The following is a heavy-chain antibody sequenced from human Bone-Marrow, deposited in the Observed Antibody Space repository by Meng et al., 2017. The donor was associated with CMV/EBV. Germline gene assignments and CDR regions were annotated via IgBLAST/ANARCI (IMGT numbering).Heavy chain of an antibody. CDR2: IYYSGST. J-gene: IGHJ6*02. Sequence: SETMSLTSTVSAGSISSYYWSWIRQPPGKGLEWIGYIYYSGSTNYNPSLKSRVTISVDTSKNQFSLKLSSVTAADTAVYYCARDCGGDCYPLYYYGMDVWGQGTTVTVSS. D-gene: IGHD2-21*01. V-gene: IGHV4-59*01. CDR3: ARDCGGDCYPLYYYGMDV. CDR1: AGSISSYY.